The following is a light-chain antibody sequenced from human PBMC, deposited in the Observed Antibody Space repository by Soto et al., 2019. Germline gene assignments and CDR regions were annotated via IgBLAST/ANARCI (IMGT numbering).Light chain of an antibody. CDR3: QQANSFPLT. V-gene: IGKV1-12*01. J-gene: IGKJ4*01. CDR1: QGISSL. Sequence: DIQMTQSPSSVSASVGDRVTITCRASQGISSLFAWYQQKPGKAPNLLIHTASRLESGVPSRFSGSGSGTDFTLTISSLQPEDFATYYCQQANSFPLTFGGGTKVENK. CDR2: TAS.